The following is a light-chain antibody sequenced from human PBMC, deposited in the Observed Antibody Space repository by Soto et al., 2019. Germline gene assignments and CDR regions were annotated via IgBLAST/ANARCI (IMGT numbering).Light chain of an antibody. V-gene: IGKV3-20*01. CDR2: GAS. CDR1: QSVSSSY. Sequence: EIVLTQSPGTLSLSPGERATLSCRASQSVSSSYLDWYQQKPVQAPRLLIYGASSRATGIPDRFSGSGSGTDFTLTISRLEPEDFAVYYCQQYGSSRTFGQGTKVEIK. J-gene: IGKJ1*01. CDR3: QQYGSSRT.